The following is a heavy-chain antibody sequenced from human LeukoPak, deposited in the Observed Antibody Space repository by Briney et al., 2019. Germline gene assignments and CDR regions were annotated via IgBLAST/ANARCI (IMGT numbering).Heavy chain of an antibody. Sequence: SETLSLTCTVSGNSISSDYYWGWIRQPPGKGLEWIGSIYYSGSTYYNPSLKSRVTISVDTSKNQFSLKLSSVTAADTAVYYCARGRYSSGWYDYWGQGTLVTVSS. CDR3: ARGRYSSGWYDY. V-gene: IGHV4-38-2*02. CDR2: IYYSGST. J-gene: IGHJ4*02. D-gene: IGHD6-19*01. CDR1: GNSISSDYY.